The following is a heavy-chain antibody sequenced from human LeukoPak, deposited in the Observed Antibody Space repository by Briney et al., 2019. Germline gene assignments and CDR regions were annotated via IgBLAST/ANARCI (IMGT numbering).Heavy chain of an antibody. CDR3: AKDAKGGSYFYYFDY. D-gene: IGHD1-26*01. CDR2: ISWNSGSI. CDR1: GFTFDDYA. V-gene: IGHV3-9*03. J-gene: IGHJ4*02. Sequence: GGSLRLSCAASGFTFDDYAMHWVRQAPGKRLEWVSGISWNSGSIGYADSVKGRFTISRDNAKNSLFLQMNSLRAEDMALYYCAKDAKGGSYFYYFDYWGQGTLVTVSS.